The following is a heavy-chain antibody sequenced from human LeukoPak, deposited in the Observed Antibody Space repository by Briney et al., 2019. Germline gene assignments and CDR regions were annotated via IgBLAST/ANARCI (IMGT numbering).Heavy chain of an antibody. CDR3: ARSSYSSSSSV. D-gene: IGHD6-6*01. Sequence: TGGSLRLSCAVSGFTFSGFWMSWSRPAPGKGLEWVASINSDGSEGYYADVVKGRFTISRDNAKNSLYLQINSLGAEDTAVYYCARSSYSSSSSVWGQGTMVTVSS. J-gene: IGHJ3*01. CDR2: INSDGSEG. V-gene: IGHV3-7*03. CDR1: GFTFSGFW.